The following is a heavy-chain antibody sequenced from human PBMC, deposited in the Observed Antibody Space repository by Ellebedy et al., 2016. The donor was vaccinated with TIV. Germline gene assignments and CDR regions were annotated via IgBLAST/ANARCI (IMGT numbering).Heavy chain of an antibody. CDR1: GGSINTNIYY. Sequence: MPSETLSLTCTVSGGSINTNIYYWGWIRQPPGQGLEWIGSIYFNGNTHYNPSLRSRVTMSVATSRNQFSLKLTSVTAADTAVYYCARQGARGYSYWTIDYWGQGALVTVSS. CDR2: IYFNGNT. CDR3: ARQGARGYSYWTIDY. J-gene: IGHJ4*02. D-gene: IGHD5-18*01. V-gene: IGHV4-39*01.